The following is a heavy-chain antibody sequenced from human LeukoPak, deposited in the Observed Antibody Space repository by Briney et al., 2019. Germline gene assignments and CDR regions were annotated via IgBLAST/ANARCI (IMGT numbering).Heavy chain of an antibody. CDR1: GFTFSSYA. J-gene: IGHJ4*02. CDR2: ISGSGGST. Sequence: RGSLRLSCAASGFTFSSYAMSWVRQAPGKGLEWVSAISGSGGSTNYADSVKGRFTISRDNSKNTLYLQMNSLRAEDTAVYYCAKDRQWPLYSVGYWGQGTLVTVSS. CDR3: AKDRQWPLYSVGY. V-gene: IGHV3-23*01. D-gene: IGHD6-19*01.